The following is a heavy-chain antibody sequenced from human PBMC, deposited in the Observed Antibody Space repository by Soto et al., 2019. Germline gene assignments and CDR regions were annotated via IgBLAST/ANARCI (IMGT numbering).Heavy chain of an antibody. V-gene: IGHV3-74*01. CDR1: GFTFRNYW. CDR2: VNSDGDTT. J-gene: IGHJ6*02. CDR3: AIIDGYAEAYDYYGRDG. D-gene: IGHD5-18*01. Sequence: GGSLRLSCAASGFTFRNYWMHSVRQAPGKGLVWVSRVNSDGDTTYYADSVKGRFTISRDNAKNTLHLQMNSLGAEDTAVYYCAIIDGYAEAYDYYGRDGWGQGTTGSDSS.